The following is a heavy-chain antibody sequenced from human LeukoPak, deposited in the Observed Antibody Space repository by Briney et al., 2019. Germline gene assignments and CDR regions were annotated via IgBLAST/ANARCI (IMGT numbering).Heavy chain of an antibody. CDR1: XFTFSXYS. J-gene: IGHJ3*02. Sequence: SLRLSCXXXXFTFSXYSMNWVRQAPGKGLEWVSSISSSSSYIYYADSVKGRFTISRDNAKNSLYLQMNSLRAEDTAVYYCARDSTSYGDYTAFDIWGQGTMVTVSS. CDR3: ARDSTSYGDYTAFDI. CDR2: ISSSSSYI. V-gene: IGHV3-21*01. D-gene: IGHD4-17*01.